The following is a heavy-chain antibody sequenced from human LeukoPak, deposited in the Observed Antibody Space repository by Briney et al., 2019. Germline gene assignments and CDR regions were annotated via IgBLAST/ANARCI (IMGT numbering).Heavy chain of an antibody. Sequence: GGSLRLSCAASGCTFSSYAMHWVRQAPGKGLEWVAVIAYDGSNKYYADSVKGRFTISRDNSKNTLYLQMNSLRAEDTAVYYCAMDYYDSSGYTAVGTFDIWGQGTMVTVSS. CDR3: AMDYYDSSGYTAVGTFDI. V-gene: IGHV3-30-3*01. CDR1: GCTFSSYA. J-gene: IGHJ3*02. D-gene: IGHD3-22*01. CDR2: IAYDGSNK.